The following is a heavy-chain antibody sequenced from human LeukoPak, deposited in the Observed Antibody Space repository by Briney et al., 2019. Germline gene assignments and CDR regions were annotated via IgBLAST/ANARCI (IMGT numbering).Heavy chain of an antibody. D-gene: IGHD6-13*01. CDR3: AREAAAGGQVDY. V-gene: IGHV3-11*06. Sequence: GRSLRLSCAASGFTFSDYYMTWIRQAPGKGLEWVSYISSSSSYTNYADSVKGRFTISRDNAKNSLYLQMNSLRAEDTAVYYCAREAAAGGQVDYWGQGNLVTVSS. J-gene: IGHJ4*02. CDR2: ISSSSSYT. CDR1: GFTFSDYY.